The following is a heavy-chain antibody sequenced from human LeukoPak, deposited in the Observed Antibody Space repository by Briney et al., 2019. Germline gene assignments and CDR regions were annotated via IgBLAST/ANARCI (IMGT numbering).Heavy chain of an antibody. V-gene: IGHV3-21*01. Sequence: PGGSLRLSCAASGFTFETFTMDWVRLSPGQGLEWVSSISSGGTYTDYTDSVKGRFTISIDNAKSSLYLQMSSLSADDTAVYYCARQEDLVVETTAMALIDCWGQGTLVTVSA. D-gene: IGHD2-21*02. CDR3: ARQEDLVVETTAMALIDC. J-gene: IGHJ4*02. CDR1: GFTFETFT. CDR2: ISSGGTYT.